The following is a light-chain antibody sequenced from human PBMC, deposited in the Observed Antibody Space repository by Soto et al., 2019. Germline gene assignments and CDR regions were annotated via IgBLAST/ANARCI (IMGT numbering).Light chain of an antibody. V-gene: IGLV2-14*03. CDR3: NSYTTSGAVV. CDR2: DVT. J-gene: IGLJ3*02. CDR1: SSDVGGYNF. Sequence: QSVLTQPASVSGSPGQSITISRTGTSSDVGGYNFVSWYQQHPGNAPKLIIYDVTSRPSGVSNRFSGSKSGNAASLTISALQAEDEALYYCNSYTTSGAVVFGGGTKLTVL.